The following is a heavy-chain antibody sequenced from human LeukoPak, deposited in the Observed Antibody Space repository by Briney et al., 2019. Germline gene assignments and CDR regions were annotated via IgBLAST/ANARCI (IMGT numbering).Heavy chain of an antibody. D-gene: IGHD6-13*01. Sequence: SETLSLTCTGSGGSIRSSTNYWGWIRQPPGKGLEWIGSFYYSGSTFYNPSLKSRVIIFVDTSKNLFSLNLSSVTAADTAVYYCARVGNIAAAGTDWFDPWGQGTLVTVSS. CDR2: FYYSGST. CDR1: GGSIRSSTNY. CDR3: ARVGNIAAAGTDWFDP. J-gene: IGHJ5*02. V-gene: IGHV4-39*07.